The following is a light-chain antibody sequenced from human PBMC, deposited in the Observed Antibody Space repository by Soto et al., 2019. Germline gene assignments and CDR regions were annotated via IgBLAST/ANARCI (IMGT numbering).Light chain of an antibody. Sequence: QSVLTQPPSVSGAPGQRVTISCTGSSSNIGAGHDVHWYQQLPGTAPKLLIYGNTNRPSGVPDRFSGSTSGTSASLAITGLQAEDEADYYCLLLYGATGVFGGGTQLTVL. CDR1: SSNIGAGHD. J-gene: IGLJ2*01. CDR2: GNT. V-gene: IGLV1-40*01. CDR3: LLLYGATGV.